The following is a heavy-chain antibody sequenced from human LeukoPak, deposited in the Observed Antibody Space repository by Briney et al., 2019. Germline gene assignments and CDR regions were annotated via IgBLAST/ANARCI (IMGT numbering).Heavy chain of an antibody. CDR1: GFTFDEYA. D-gene: IGHD2-2*03. V-gene: IGHV3-23*01. CDR2: IGGSGTRT. Sequence: GGSLRLSCAVSGFTFDEYAMHWVRQAPGKGLEWVSGIGGSGTRTYYADSVKGRFTISRDNSKNTLYLQMNSLRDEDTAVYYCAKDSHWILFDDWGQGTLVTVSS. J-gene: IGHJ4*02. CDR3: AKDSHWILFDD.